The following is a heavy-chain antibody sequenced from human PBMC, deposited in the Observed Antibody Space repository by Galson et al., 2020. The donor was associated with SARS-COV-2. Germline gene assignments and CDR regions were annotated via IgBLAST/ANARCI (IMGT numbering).Heavy chain of an antibody. V-gene: IGHV3-30*18. CDR3: AKDHGEHYLDY. CDR2: ISYDGSNK. J-gene: IGHJ4*02. D-gene: IGHD4-17*01. Sequence: TGGSLRLSCAASGFTFSTYGMHWVRQAPGKGLEWVAIISYDGSNKFYADSVKGRFTISRDNSKNTLYLQMNSLRAEDTAVYYCAKDHGEHYLDYWGQGTLVTVSS. CDR1: GFTFSTYG.